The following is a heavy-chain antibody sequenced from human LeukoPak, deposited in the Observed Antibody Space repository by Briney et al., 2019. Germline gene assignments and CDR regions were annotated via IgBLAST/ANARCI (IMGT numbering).Heavy chain of an antibody. V-gene: IGHV3-21*04. CDR3: AGGRDGSTHFDY. Sequence: PGGSLRLSCAASGFTFSSYGMNWVRQAPGKGLEWVSFISSSSSYINYADSVKGRFTISRDNAKKSLYLQMNSLRAEDTAVYYCAGGRDGSTHFDYWGQGTLVTVSS. J-gene: IGHJ4*02. D-gene: IGHD5-24*01. CDR2: ISSSSSYI. CDR1: GFTFSSYG.